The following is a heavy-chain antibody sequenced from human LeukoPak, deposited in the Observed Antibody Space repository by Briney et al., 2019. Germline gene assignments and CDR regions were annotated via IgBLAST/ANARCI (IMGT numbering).Heavy chain of an antibody. CDR1: GFTVSSNY. CDR2: IYSGGST. V-gene: IGHV3-53*01. CDR3: ARSSTSCYCTIDY. D-gene: IGHD2-2*01. Sequence: GGSLRLSCAASGFTVSSNYMSWVRQAPGKGLEWVSVIYSGGSTYYADSVKGRFTISRDNSKNTLYLQMNSLRAEDTAVYYCARSSTSCYCTIDYWGQGTLVTVSS. J-gene: IGHJ4*02.